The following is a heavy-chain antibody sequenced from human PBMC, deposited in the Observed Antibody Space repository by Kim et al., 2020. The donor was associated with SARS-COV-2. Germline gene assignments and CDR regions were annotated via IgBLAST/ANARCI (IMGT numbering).Heavy chain of an antibody. CDR1: GFTFDDYA. CDR2: ISWNSGSI. V-gene: IGHV3-9*01. Sequence: GGSLRLSCAASGFTFDDYAMHWVRQAPGKGLEWVSGISWNSGSIGYADSVKGRFTISRDNAKNSLYLQMNSLRAEDTALYYCAKFARLAGGDYWGQGTLV. CDR3: AKFARLAGGDY. D-gene: IGHD3-10*01. J-gene: IGHJ4*02.